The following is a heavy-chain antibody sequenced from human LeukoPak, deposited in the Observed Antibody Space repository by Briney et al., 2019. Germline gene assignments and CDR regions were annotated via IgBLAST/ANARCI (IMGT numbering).Heavy chain of an antibody. CDR3: ARGRGGPAALYYMDV. CDR2: INPSGGST. D-gene: IGHD2-2*01. CDR1: GYTFTSYY. J-gene: IGHJ6*03. Sequence: GASVKVSCKASGYTFTSYYMHWVRQAPGQGLEWMGIINPSGGSTSYAQKFQGRVTMTRDMSTSTVYMELSSLRSEDTAVYYCARGRGGPAALYYMDVWGKGTTVTVSS. V-gene: IGHV1-46*01.